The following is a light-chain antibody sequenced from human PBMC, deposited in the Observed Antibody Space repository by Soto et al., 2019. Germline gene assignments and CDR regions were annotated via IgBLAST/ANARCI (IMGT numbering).Light chain of an antibody. Sequence: EIVLTQSPGTLSLSPGERATLSRRASQSVSRSLLAWYQQKPGQAPRLLIYGASTRATGIADRFSGSGSGTDFTLTISRLEPEDFAVYYCQQYGNPPPYSFGQETKLEIK. J-gene: IGKJ2*03. CDR3: QQYGNPPPYS. V-gene: IGKV3-20*01. CDR2: GAS. CDR1: QSVSRSL.